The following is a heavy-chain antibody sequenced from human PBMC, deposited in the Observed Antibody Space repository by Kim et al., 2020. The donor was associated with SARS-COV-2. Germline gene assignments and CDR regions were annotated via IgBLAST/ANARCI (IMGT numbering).Heavy chain of an antibody. CDR3: AKDLGAVLWFGEVKYGMDV. D-gene: IGHD3-10*01. CDR2: IWYDGSNK. Sequence: GGSLRLSCAASGFTFSSYGMHWVRQAPGKGLEWVAVIWYDGSNKYYADSVKGRFTISRDNSKNTLYLQMNSLRAEDTAVYYCAKDLGAVLWFGEVKYGMDVWGQGTTVTVSS. V-gene: IGHV3-33*06. J-gene: IGHJ6*02. CDR1: GFTFSSYG.